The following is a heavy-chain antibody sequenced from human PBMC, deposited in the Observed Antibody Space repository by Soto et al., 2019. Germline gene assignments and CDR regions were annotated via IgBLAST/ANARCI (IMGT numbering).Heavy chain of an antibody. CDR1: GFTFSSYG. D-gene: IGHD3-10*01. CDR3: AKAGITMVRGVMDY. CDR2: ISYDGSNK. J-gene: IGHJ4*02. V-gene: IGHV3-30*18. Sequence: QVQLVESGGGVVQPGRSLRLSCAASGFTFSSYGMHWVRQAPGKGLEWVAVISYDGSNKYYADSVKGRFTISRDNSKNTLYLQMKSLRAEDTAVYYCAKAGITMVRGVMDYWGQGTLVTVSS.